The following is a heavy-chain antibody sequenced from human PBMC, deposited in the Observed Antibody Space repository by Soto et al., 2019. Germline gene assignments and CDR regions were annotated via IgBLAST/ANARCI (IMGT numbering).Heavy chain of an antibody. CDR2: IYHSGST. CDR3: ARGGYSNYNFGY. CDR1: GGSISSGGYS. D-gene: IGHD4-4*01. Sequence: PSETLSLTCAVSGGSISSGGYSWSWIRQPPGKGLEWIGYIYHSGSTYYNPSLKSRVTISVDRSKNQFSLKLSSVTAADTAVYYCARGGYSNYNFGYWGQGTLVTVSS. J-gene: IGHJ4*02. V-gene: IGHV4-30-2*01.